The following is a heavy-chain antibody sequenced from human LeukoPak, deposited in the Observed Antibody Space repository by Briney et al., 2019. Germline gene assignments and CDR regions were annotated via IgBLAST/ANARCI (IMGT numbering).Heavy chain of an antibody. CDR3: ASSSGWPRSVDY. V-gene: IGHV4-59*01. D-gene: IGHD6-19*01. CDR1: GGSISSYY. CDR2: IYYSGST. Sequence: SSETLSLTCTVCGGSISSYYWSWIRQPPGKGLEWIGYIYYSGSTNYNPSLKSRVTISVDTSKNQFSLKLSSVTAADTAVYYCASSSGWPRSVDYWGQGTLVTVSS. J-gene: IGHJ4*02.